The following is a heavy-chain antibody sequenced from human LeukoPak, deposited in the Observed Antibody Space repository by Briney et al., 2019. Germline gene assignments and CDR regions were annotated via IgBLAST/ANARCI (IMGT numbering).Heavy chain of an antibody. CDR1: GGSISSYY. J-gene: IGHJ4*02. Sequence: SETLSLTCTVSGGSISSYYWSWIRQPPGKGLEWIGYIYYSGSTNYNPSLKSRVTISVDTSKNQFSLKLSSVTAADTAVYYCASGSPSRDGYNLLGYWGQGTLVTVSS. D-gene: IGHD5-24*01. CDR2: IYYSGST. V-gene: IGHV4-59*01. CDR3: ASGSPSRDGYNLLGY.